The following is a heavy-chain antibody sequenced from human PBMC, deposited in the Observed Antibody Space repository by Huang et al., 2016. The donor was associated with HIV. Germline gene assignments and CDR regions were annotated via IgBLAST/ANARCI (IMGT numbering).Heavy chain of an antibody. CDR3: ARDATKNPRGWFDP. Sequence: QVHLQQWGAGLLKSAETLSLTCAVYGGSLRGYYWSWLRQTPGKGLEWIGENNHLLSPNYNPSLKSRVSISMDGSKKQFSLKLRSISDADTAVYFCARDATKNPRGWFDPWGQGTLVTVSS. CDR1: GGSLRGYY. CDR2: NNHLLSP. D-gene: IGHD3-10*01. J-gene: IGHJ5*02. V-gene: IGHV4-34*02.